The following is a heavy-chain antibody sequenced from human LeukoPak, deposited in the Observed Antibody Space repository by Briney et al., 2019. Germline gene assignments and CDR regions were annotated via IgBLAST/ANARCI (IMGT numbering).Heavy chain of an antibody. CDR3: ATAAGAGNFEY. J-gene: IGHJ4*02. D-gene: IGHD6-13*01. CDR1: GFTYSDYY. V-gene: IGHV3-11*06. CDR2: ISSSSSYT. Sequence: PGGSLRLSCAASGFTYSDYYMSWIRQAPGKGLEWVSYISSSSSYTNYADSVKGRFTISRDNAKNSLYLQMNSLRAEDTAVYYCATAAGAGNFEYWGQGTLDTVSS.